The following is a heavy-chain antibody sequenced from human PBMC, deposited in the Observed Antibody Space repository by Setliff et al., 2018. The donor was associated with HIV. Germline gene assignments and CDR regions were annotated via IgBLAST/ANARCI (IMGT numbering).Heavy chain of an antibody. CDR1: GFTFSGYA. J-gene: IGHJ5*01. V-gene: IGHV3-7*01. Sequence: GSLRLSCAASGFTFSGYAMSWIRQPPGKGLEWVAKIKQDGSEEYYVDSVKGRFTISRDNAKNSVYLQMNSLRAEDTAIYYCARDHRHDILTDDSWGQGTLVTVSS. D-gene: IGHD3-9*01. CDR3: ARDHRHDILTDDS. CDR2: IKQDGSEE.